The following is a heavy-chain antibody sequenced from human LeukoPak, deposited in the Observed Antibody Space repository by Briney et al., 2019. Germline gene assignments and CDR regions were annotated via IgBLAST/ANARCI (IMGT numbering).Heavy chain of an antibody. J-gene: IGHJ6*02. CDR2: IIPILGIA. CDR3: AREATVTTNYYYGMDV. D-gene: IGHD4-17*01. CDR1: GGTFSSYT. Sequence: SVKVSCTASGGTFSSYTISWVRQAPGQGLEWMGRIIPILGIANYAQKFQGRVTITADKSTSTAYMELSSLRSEDTAVYYCAREATVTTNYYYGMDVWGQGTTVTVSS. V-gene: IGHV1-69*04.